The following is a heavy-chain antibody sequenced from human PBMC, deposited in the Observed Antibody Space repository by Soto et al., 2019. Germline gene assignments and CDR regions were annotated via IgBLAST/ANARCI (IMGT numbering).Heavy chain of an antibody. V-gene: IGHV4-59*01. Sequence: SETLSLTCTVSGGSISSYYWSWIRQPPGKGLEWIGYIYYSGSTNYNPSLKSRVTISVDTSKNQFSLKLSSVTAADTAVYYCAITLKIFYYVSGSYYSSSYYYGMDVGGQGTTVTVSS. CDR2: IYYSGST. J-gene: IGHJ6*02. D-gene: IGHD3-10*01. CDR3: AITLKIFYYVSGSYYSSSYYYGMDV. CDR1: GGSISSYY.